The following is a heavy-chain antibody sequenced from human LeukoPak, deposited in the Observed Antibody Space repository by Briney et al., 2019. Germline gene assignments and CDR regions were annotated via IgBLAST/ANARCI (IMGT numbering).Heavy chain of an antibody. D-gene: IGHD2-2*01. CDR3: ARGGGYCSSTSCHLPYD. CDR2: INPNSGGT. Sequence: ASVEVSCKASGYTFTGYYMHWVRQAPGQGLEWMGWINPNSGGTNYAQKFQGRVTMTRDTSISTAYMELSRLRSDDTAVYYCARGGGYCSSTSCHLPYDWGQGTLVTVSS. CDR1: GYTFTGYY. V-gene: IGHV1-2*02. J-gene: IGHJ4*02.